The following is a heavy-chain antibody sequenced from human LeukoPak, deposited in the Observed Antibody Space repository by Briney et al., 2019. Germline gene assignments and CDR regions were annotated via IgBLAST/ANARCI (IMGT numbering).Heavy chain of an antibody. J-gene: IGHJ4*02. V-gene: IGHV4-38-2*01. CDR3: ARGRDYDYVWGSYRPYYLDY. D-gene: IGHD3-16*02. CDR1: GYSISSGYY. CDR2: IYHSGST. Sequence: SETLSLTCAVSGYSISSGYYWGWIRQPPGRGRVWSGSIYHSGSTYYNPSLKSRDTISVDTSKNQFSLKLSSVTAADTAVYYCARGRDYDYVWGSYRPYYLDYWGQGTLVTVSS.